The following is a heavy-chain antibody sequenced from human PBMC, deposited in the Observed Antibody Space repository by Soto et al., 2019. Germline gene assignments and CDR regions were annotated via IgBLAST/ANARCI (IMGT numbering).Heavy chain of an antibody. V-gene: IGHV1-18*01. CDR2: ISPKSGSI. Sequence: ASVKVSCKTSGYTFTRNGISWVRQAPGQGLEWMGWISPKSGSIKYAQKFQGRVIMTTDTSTSTAYMELRSLRSDDTAVYYCVKDRDSNRWPSRDVWGTGTTVTVSS. D-gene: IGHD3-22*01. CDR3: VKDRDSNRWPSRDV. J-gene: IGHJ6*04. CDR1: GYTFTRNG.